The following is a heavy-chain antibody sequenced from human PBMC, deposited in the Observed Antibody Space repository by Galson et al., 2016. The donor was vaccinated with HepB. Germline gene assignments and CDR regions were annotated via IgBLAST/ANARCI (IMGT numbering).Heavy chain of an antibody. J-gene: IGHJ4*02. CDR2: ISPGGDST. CDR3: ATIRGNTFGYYLYYFDY. V-gene: IGHV3-23*01. CDR1: GFTFSSYA. D-gene: IGHD3-22*01. Sequence: SLRLSCAASGFTFSSYAMSWVRLAPGKGLEWVSAISPGGDSTYYTDSVKGRFTISRDSSKNTLYLQMNSLRAVDTAVYYCATIRGNTFGYYLYYFDYWGQGTRVTVSS.